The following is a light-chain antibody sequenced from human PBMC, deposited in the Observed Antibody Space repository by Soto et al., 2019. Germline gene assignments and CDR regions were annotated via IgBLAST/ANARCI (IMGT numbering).Light chain of an antibody. CDR2: NND. CDR1: RSNIGSNL. Sequence: QSAVTQPPSVSGTPGQRVTIFCSGRRSNIGSNLEYWYQQLPGTAPKLLIFNNDQSPSVGADRFSGSRSGTSASLAISVLRTEDEGDYYCAEWIYSLSGVVFGGGAQPPVL. V-gene: IGLV1-47*02. CDR3: AEWIYSLSGVV. J-gene: IGLJ2*01.